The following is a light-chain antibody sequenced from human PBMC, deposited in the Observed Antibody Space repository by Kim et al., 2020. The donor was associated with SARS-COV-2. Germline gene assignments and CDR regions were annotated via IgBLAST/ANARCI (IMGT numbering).Light chain of an antibody. J-gene: IGKJ1*01. Sequence: LSPGERATPSSRASHNIITALGCYQRKPGQTPRLFIYEASHRAPGIPAKISGSGSGTDFTLTFSSLEPEDAAVYYCQQRNKWPRTFGQGTTV. CDR2: EAS. V-gene: IGKV3-11*01. CDR3: QQRNKWPRT. CDR1: HNIITA.